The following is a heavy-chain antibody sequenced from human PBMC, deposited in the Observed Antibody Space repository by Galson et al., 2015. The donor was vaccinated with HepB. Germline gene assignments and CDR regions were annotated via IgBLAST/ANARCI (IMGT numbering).Heavy chain of an antibody. CDR1: GYTFTGYY. CDR3: ARATSYLTTPHLDY. V-gene: IGHV1-2*04. Sequence: SVKVSCKASGYTFTGYYMHWVRQAPGQGLEWMGWINPNSGGTNYAQKFQGWVTMTRDTSISTAYMELSRLRSDDTAVYYCARATSYLTTPHLDYWGQGTLVTVSS. D-gene: IGHD4/OR15-4a*01. CDR2: INPNSGGT. J-gene: IGHJ4*02.